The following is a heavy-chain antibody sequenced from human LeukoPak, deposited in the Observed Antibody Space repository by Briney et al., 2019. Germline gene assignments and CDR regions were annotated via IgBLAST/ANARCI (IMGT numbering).Heavy chain of an antibody. V-gene: IGHV1-69*13. CDR2: IIPIFGTA. CDR1: GGTFSSYA. CDR3: ARGYDFWSGYLSYYYYGMDV. Sequence: SVKVSCKASGGTFSSYAISWVRQAPGQGLEWMGGIIPIFGTANYAQKFQGRVTITADESTSTAYMELSSLRSEDTAVYYCARGYDFWSGYLSYYYYGMDVWGQGTTVTVSS. J-gene: IGHJ6*02. D-gene: IGHD3-3*01.